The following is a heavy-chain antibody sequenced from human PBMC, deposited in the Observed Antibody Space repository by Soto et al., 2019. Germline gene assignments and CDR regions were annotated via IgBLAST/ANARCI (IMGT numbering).Heavy chain of an antibody. Sequence: SETLSLTFTVSGGFINRGDYYGSWIRQPPGKGLEWIAYIYYSGIIYYNPSLKSRVTMSRDTSKNQFSLKLDSVTAADTAVYYCAREVGEVDYSSSSDAFDIWGQGTMVP. CDR3: AREVGEVDYSSSSDAFDI. V-gene: IGHV4-30-4*01. J-gene: IGHJ3*02. CDR1: GGFINRGDYY. D-gene: IGHD6-6*01. CDR2: IYYSGII.